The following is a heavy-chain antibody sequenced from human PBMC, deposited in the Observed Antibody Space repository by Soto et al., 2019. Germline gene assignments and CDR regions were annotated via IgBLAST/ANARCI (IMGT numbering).Heavy chain of an antibody. CDR2: IYYSGST. Sequence: SETLSLTCTVSGGSISSYYWSWIRQPPGKGLEWIGYIYYSGSTNYNPSLKSRVTISVDTSKNQFSLKLSSVTAADTAVYYCARRSRIFGVVSPYYFGYWGQGTLVTVSS. V-gene: IGHV4-59*01. CDR1: GGSISSYY. D-gene: IGHD3-3*01. J-gene: IGHJ4*02. CDR3: ARRSRIFGVVSPYYFGY.